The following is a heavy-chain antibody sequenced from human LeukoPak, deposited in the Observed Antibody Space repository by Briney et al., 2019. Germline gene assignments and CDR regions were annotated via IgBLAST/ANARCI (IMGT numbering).Heavy chain of an antibody. D-gene: IGHD3-3*01. Sequence: SETLSLTCAVYGGSFSGYYWSWIRQPPGKGLEWIGEINHSGSTNYNPSLKSRVTISVDTSKNQFSLKLSSVTAADTAVYYCARGQKRITIFGVVIIPFGYWGQRTLVTLSS. CDR2: INHSGST. CDR3: ARGQKRITIFGVVIIPFGY. V-gene: IGHV4-34*01. J-gene: IGHJ4*02. CDR1: GGSFSGYY.